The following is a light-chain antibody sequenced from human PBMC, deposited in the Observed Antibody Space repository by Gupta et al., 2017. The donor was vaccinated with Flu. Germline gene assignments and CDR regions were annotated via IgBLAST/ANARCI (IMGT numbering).Light chain of an antibody. J-gene: IGKJ2*03. Sequence: DIVMTRHPDSLAVSLVERATINCKSSQSVLYSSNNKNYLAWYQQKPGQPPKLLIYWASTRESGVPDRFSGSGSGTDFTLTISSLQAEDVAVYYCQQYYSTPQNSFGQGTKLEIK. CDR3: QQYYSTPQNS. V-gene: IGKV4-1*01. CDR1: QSVLYSSNNKNY. CDR2: WAS.